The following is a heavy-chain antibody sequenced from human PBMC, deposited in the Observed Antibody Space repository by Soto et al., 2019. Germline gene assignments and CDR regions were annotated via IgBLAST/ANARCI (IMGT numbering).Heavy chain of an antibody. CDR1: GYTFTSYG. CDR2: ISAYNGNT. J-gene: IGHJ5*02. CDR3: ARAPWVTTVTNFAFDP. D-gene: IGHD4-17*01. Sequence: ASVKVSCKASGYTFTSYGISWVRQAPGQGLEWMGWISAYNGNTNYAQKLQGRVTMTTDTSTSTAYMELRSLRSDDTAVYYCARAPWVTTVTNFAFDPWGQGTLVTVSS. V-gene: IGHV1-18*01.